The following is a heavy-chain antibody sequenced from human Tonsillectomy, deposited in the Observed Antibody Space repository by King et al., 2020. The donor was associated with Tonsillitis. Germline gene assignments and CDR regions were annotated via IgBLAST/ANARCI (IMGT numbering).Heavy chain of an antibody. CDR1: GYTFNNFW. CDR2: IYPGDSDT. J-gene: IGHJ4*02. D-gene: IGHD6-19*01. Sequence: QLVQSGAEVKKPGESLKISCKASGYTFNNFWIAWVRQMPGKGLEWMGIIYPGDSDTRNSPSFQGKVTSSADKSISTAYLQWSSLKASDTAMYYCARPNNRGWYFNLKYWGQGTLATVSS. CDR3: ARPNNRGWYFNLKY. V-gene: IGHV5-51*01.